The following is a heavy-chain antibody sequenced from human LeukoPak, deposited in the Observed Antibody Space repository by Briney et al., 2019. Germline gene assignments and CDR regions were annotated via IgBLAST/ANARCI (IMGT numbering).Heavy chain of an antibody. CDR3: ARGSYSSGYYFDY. D-gene: IGHD6-19*01. V-gene: IGHV3-48*03. CDR1: GFTFSSYA. J-gene: IGHJ4*02. CDR2: ISSSGTTK. Sequence: GGSLRLSCAASGFTFSSYAMSWVRQAPGKGLEWVSAISSSGTTKYYADSVKGRFTISRDNAKNSLYLQMNSLRAEDTAVYYCARGSYSSGYYFDYWGQGTLVTVSS.